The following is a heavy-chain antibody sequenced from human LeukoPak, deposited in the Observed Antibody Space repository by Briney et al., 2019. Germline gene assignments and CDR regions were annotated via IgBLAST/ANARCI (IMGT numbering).Heavy chain of an antibody. CDR1: GFTFSNYV. Sequence: GGSLRLSCAASGFTFSNYVMSWVRQAPGKGLEWVSVIYSGGNTYYTDSVKGRFTISRDNPKNTVFLQMGSLRGEDTAVYYCARCYYDGSGFYYYFDYWGQGTLVTVSS. CDR3: ARCYYDGSGFYYYFDY. D-gene: IGHD3-22*01. V-gene: IGHV3-53*01. J-gene: IGHJ4*02. CDR2: IYSGGNT.